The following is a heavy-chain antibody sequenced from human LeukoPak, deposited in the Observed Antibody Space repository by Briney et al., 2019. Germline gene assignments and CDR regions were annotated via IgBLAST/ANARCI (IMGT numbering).Heavy chain of an antibody. D-gene: IGHD1-26*01. Sequence: GGSLRLSCAASGFTFSSYAMHWVRQAPGKGLEWVAVISYDGSNKYYADSVKGRFTISRDNSKNTLYLQMNSLRVEDTAVYYCVRDLSGTYSGDHWGQGTLVTVSS. J-gene: IGHJ4*02. CDR1: GFTFSSYA. V-gene: IGHV3-30-3*01. CDR2: ISYDGSNK. CDR3: VRDLSGTYSGDH.